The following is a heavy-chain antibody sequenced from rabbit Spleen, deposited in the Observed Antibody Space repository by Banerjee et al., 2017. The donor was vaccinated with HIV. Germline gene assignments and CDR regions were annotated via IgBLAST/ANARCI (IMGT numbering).Heavy chain of an antibody. CDR2: IVVGSSGDT. Sequence: QEQLVESGGGLVKPEGSLKLTCTASGFSYSSNNHLCWVRQAPGKGLEWIACIVVGSSGDTYYASWAKGRFTMSKASSTTVTLQMTSLTAADTATYFCARGVAGNGGYGYPYFNLWGPGTLVTVS. V-gene: IGHV1S45*01. D-gene: IGHD6-1*01. CDR3: ARGVAGNGGYGYPYFNL. CDR1: GFSYSSNNH. J-gene: IGHJ4*01.